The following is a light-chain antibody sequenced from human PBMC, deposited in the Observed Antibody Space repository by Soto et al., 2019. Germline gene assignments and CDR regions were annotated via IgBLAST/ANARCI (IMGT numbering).Light chain of an antibody. V-gene: IGKV3-11*01. CDR3: QQRSNWRQVIT. Sequence: EIVLTQSPATLSLSPGERATLSVRASQTFSSHLAWYQQKPGQAPRLLIYVASKRATGIPARFSGRGSGTDFTLTISSLEPEDFAVYYCQQRSNWRQVITFGQGTRLEIK. CDR2: VAS. CDR1: QTFSSH. J-gene: IGKJ5*01.